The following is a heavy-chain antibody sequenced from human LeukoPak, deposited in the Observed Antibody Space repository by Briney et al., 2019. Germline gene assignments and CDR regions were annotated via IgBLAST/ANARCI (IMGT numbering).Heavy chain of an antibody. CDR3: ASRDGYSHEY. Sequence: GESLKISCKGSGYSFTKYWIGWVRQMPGKGLECMGIIYPGDSDTRYSSSFQGQVTISADKSINTAYLQWSSLKASDTAMYYCASRDGYSHEYWGQGTLVIVSS. D-gene: IGHD5-24*01. CDR1: GYSFTKYW. J-gene: IGHJ4*02. CDR2: IYPGDSDT. V-gene: IGHV5-51*01.